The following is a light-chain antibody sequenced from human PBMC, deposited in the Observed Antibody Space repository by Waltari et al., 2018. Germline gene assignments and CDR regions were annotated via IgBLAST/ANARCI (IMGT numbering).Light chain of an antibody. CDR1: SSDVGGYNY. CDR2: DVS. V-gene: IGLV2-11*01. CDR3: CSYAYTYWV. Sequence: QSALTQPRSVSGSPGQSVTISCTGTSSDVGGYNYVSWYQQHPGKAPKLVIYDVSKRPSGVPDRFSGSKSGNPASLTISGLQAEDEADYYCCSYAYTYWVFGGGTKLTVL. J-gene: IGLJ3*02.